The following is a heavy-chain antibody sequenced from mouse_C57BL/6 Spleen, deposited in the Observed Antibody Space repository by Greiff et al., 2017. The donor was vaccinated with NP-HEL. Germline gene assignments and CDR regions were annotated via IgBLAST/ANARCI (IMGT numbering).Heavy chain of an antibody. Sequence: VQLQQPGAELVRPGSSVKLSCKASGYTFTSYWMHWVKQRPIQGLEWIGNIDPSDSETHYNQKFKDKATLTVDKSSSTAYMQLSSLTSEDSAVYYCARGTLGRGYFDYWGQGTTLTVSS. CDR3: ARGTLGRGYFDY. CDR2: IDPSDSET. V-gene: IGHV1-52*01. J-gene: IGHJ2*01. D-gene: IGHD4-1*01. CDR1: GYTFTSYW.